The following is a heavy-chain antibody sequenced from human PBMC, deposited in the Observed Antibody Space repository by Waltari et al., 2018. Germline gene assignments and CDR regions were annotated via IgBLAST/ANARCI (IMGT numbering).Heavy chain of an antibody. Sequence: QVQLQESGPGLVKPSETLSLTCTVSGYSISSGYYWGWIRQPPGKGLEWIGSIYHSGSTYYNPSLKSRVTISVDTSKNQFSRKLSSVTAADTAVYYCARVRNYFDYWGQGTLVTVSS. CDR1: GYSISSGYY. J-gene: IGHJ4*02. V-gene: IGHV4-38-2*02. CDR2: IYHSGST. CDR3: ARVRNYFDY.